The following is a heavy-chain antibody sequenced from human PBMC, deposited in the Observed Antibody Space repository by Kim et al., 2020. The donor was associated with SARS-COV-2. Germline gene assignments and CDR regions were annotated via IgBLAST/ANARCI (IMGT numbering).Heavy chain of an antibody. CDR3: ATEEKLGGYCSGGTCSGNREWDY. CDR1: GFTFNKSY. J-gene: IGHJ4*02. V-gene: IGHV3-30-3*01. CDR2: ISDGGTDK. D-gene: IGHD2-15*01. Sequence: GGSLRLSCAASGFTFNKSYMHWVRQAPGKGLEWVALISDGGTDKYYADSVKGRFIISRDNSKNTLYLQMNNLRAEDTAVYYCATEEKLGGYCSGGTCSGNREWDYWGQGTLVTVSS.